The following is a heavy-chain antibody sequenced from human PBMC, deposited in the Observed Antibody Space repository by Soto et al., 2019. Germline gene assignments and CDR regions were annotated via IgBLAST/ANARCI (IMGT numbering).Heavy chain of an antibody. CDR2: INPSGGST. CDR1: GYTFTSYY. V-gene: IGHV1-46*03. D-gene: IGHD3-10*01. J-gene: IGHJ5*02. Sequence: ASVKVSCKASGYTFTSYYMHWVRQAPGQGLECMGIINPSGGSTSYAQKFQGRVTMTRDTSTSTVYMELSSLRSEDTAVYYCARGGAYGSGSYTHSLNWFDPWGQGTLVTVSS. CDR3: ARGGAYGSGSYTHSLNWFDP.